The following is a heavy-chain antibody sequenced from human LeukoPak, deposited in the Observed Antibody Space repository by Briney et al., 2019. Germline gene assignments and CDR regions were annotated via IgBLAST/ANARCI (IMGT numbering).Heavy chain of an antibody. V-gene: IGHV1-2*06. CDR3: ARDLIFGVVIGY. CDR2: INPNGGGT. Sequence: GASVKVSCKASGYTFTGYYMHWVRQAPGRGLEWMGRINPNGGGTDYAQKFQGRVTMTRDTSFSTAYMELSRLRSDDTAVYYCARDLIFGVVIGYWGQGTLVTVSS. CDR1: GYTFTGYY. J-gene: IGHJ4*02. D-gene: IGHD3-3*01.